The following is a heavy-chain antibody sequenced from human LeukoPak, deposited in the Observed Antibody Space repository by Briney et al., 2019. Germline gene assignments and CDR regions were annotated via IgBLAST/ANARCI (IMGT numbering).Heavy chain of an antibody. CDR1: GGTFSSYA. CDR2: IIPIFGTA. D-gene: IGHD6-13*01. CDR3: AREPTIAAAGTEEY. J-gene: IGHJ4*02. Sequence: ASVKVSRKASGGTFSSYAISWVRQAPGQGLEWMGGIIPIFGTANYAQKFQGRVTITADESTSTAYMELSSLRSEDMAVYYCAREPTIAAAGTEEYWGQGTLVTVSS. V-gene: IGHV1-69*13.